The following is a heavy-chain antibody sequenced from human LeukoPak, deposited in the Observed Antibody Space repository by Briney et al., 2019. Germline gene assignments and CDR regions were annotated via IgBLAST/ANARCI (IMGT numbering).Heavy chain of an antibody. V-gene: IGHV4-61*01. Sequence: SETLSLTCTVSGVSVSSGSYDWGWIRQPPGKGLEWIGYIYYSGSTNYNPSLKSRVTISVDTSKNQFSLKLSSVTAADTAVYYCARRVTLTGRNWFDPWGQGTLVTVSS. D-gene: IGHD3-9*01. CDR3: ARRVTLTGRNWFDP. J-gene: IGHJ5*02. CDR2: IYYSGST. CDR1: GVSVSSGSYD.